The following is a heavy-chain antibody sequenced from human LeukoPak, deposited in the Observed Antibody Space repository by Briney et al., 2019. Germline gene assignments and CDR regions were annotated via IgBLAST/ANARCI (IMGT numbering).Heavy chain of an antibody. CDR1: GFTFSSYA. V-gene: IGHV3-23*01. Sequence: GGSLRLSCAASGFTFSSYAMTWVRQAPGKGLERVSAVTDSGDKVFYADSVKGRFTISRDNSKNTLYLQMSSLRVEDTAVYYCVKGSGSSGYYPLNYWGQGTLVTVSS. J-gene: IGHJ4*02. D-gene: IGHD3-22*01. CDR3: VKGSGSSGYYPLNY. CDR2: VTDSGDKV.